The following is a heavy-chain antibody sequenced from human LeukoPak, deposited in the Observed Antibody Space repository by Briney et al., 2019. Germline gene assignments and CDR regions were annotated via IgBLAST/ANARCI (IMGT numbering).Heavy chain of an antibody. CDR2: IFPDDSDT. CDR3: ARRDPTTVTAFDY. D-gene: IGHD4-17*01. J-gene: IGHJ4*02. CDR1: GFDFTRDW. V-gene: IGHV5-51*01. Sequence: LGESLKISCRFSGFDFTRDWIGWARLMPGKGLEWMGIIFPDDSDTRYSPSFQGQVTLSADKSISTAYLQWSSLKASDTAIYYCARRDPTTVTAFDYWGQGTLVTVSS.